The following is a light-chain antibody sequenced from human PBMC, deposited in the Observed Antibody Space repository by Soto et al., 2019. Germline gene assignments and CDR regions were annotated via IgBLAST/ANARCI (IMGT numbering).Light chain of an antibody. CDR1: QCVLYSSDNKNY. Sequence: DIVMTQSPDSLAVSLGERATINCKSSQCVLYSSDNKNYLAWYQQKPGQPPKLLIYWASTREAGVPDRFSGSGSGTDFTLTISSLQAEDVAVYYCQQYYSSSPCTFGQGTKLELK. V-gene: IGKV4-1*01. J-gene: IGKJ2*02. CDR2: WAS. CDR3: QQYYSSSPCT.